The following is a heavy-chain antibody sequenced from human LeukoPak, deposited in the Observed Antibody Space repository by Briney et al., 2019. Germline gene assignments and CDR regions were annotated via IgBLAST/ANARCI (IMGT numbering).Heavy chain of an antibody. CDR1: GFTFSSYA. V-gene: IGHV3-23*01. CDR3: AKDYYSYGSFYFDY. Sequence: PGGSLRLSCAASGFTFSSYAMSWVRQAPGKGLEWVSAISGSGGSTYYADSVKGRFTISRDNSRNTLYLQMNSLRAEDTAVYYCAKDYYSYGSFYFDYWGQGTLVTVSS. D-gene: IGHD5-18*01. CDR2: ISGSGGST. J-gene: IGHJ4*02.